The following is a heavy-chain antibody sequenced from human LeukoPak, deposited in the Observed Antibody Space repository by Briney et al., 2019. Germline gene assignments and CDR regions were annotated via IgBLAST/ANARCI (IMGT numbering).Heavy chain of an antibody. V-gene: IGHV3-9*01. J-gene: IGHJ4*02. Sequence: AGGSLRLSCAASGFTFDDYAMHWVRQAPGKGLEWVSGISWNSGSIGCADSVKGRFTISRDNAKNSLYLQMNSLRAEDTALYYCAKGGQWLFDYWGQGTLVTVSS. CDR3: AKGGQWLFDY. D-gene: IGHD6-19*01. CDR1: GFTFDDYA. CDR2: ISWNSGSI.